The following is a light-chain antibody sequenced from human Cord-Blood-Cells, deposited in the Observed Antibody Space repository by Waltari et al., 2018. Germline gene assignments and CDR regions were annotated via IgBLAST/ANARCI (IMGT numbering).Light chain of an antibody. J-gene: IGLJ3*02. CDR1: SGSIASNY. V-gene: IGLV6-57*03. Sequence: NFMLTQPHSVSESPGKTVTISCTRSSGSIASNYVQWYQQRPGSAPTTVIYEDNQRPSGVPDRFSGSIDSSSNSAALTIAGLKTEDEADYYGQPYDSSNQVFGGGTKLTVL. CDR2: EDN. CDR3: QPYDSSNQV.